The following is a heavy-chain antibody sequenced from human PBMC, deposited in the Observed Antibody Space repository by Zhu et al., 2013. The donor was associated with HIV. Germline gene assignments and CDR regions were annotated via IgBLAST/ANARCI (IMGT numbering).Heavy chain of an antibody. Sequence: QVQLVQSGAEVKKPGASVKVSCKASGYTFTSYDINWVRQATGQGLEWVAWMNPNSGNTGHAQKFQGRVTITSNTSISTVYMELSSLRSEDTAVYYCARRALGHGMDVVGPRDHGHRLL. D-gene: IGHD3-16*01. V-gene: IGHV1-8*03. CDR1: GYTFTSYD. J-gene: IGHJ6*02. CDR3: ARRALGHGMDV. CDR2: MNPNSGNT.